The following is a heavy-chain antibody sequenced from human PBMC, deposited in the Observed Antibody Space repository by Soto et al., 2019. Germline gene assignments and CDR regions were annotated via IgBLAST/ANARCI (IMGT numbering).Heavy chain of an antibody. V-gene: IGHV4-31*03. J-gene: IGHJ3*02. CDR1: GGSISSGDYY. D-gene: IGHD3-16*01. Sequence: SETLSLTCTVSGGSISSGDYYWSWIRQHPGKGLEWIGYIYYSGSTYYNPSLKSRVTISVDTSKNQFSLKLSSVTAADTAVYYCARGDTNYDYIWGSNPFDIWGQGTMVTVSS. CDR2: IYYSGST. CDR3: ARGDTNYDYIWGSNPFDI.